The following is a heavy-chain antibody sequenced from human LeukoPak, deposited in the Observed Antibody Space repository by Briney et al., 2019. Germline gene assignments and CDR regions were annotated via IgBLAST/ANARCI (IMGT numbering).Heavy chain of an antibody. CDR3: ARDNSRNDLEY. D-gene: IGHD1-1*01. V-gene: IGHV3-23*01. CDR1: GFTFSTYA. CDR2: ISGSGLNT. Sequence: PGGSLRLSCAASGFTFSTYAMSWVRQAPGEGLEWVSTISGSGLNTYYADSVKGRFTISRDNSKNTLYLQMNSLRAEDTAVYYCARDNSRNDLEYWGQGTLVTVSS. J-gene: IGHJ4*02.